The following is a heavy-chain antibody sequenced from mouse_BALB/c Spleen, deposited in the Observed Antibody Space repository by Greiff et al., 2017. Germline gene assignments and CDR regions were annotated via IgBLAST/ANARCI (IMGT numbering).Heavy chain of an antibody. Sequence: EVQLQQSGPGLVKPSQSLSLTCTVTGYSITSDYAWNWIRQFPGNKLEWMGYISYSGSTSYNPSLKSRISITRDTSKNQFFLQLNSVTTEDTATYYCARKYGNSWFAYWGQGTLVTVSA. V-gene: IGHV3-2*02. D-gene: IGHD2-10*02. J-gene: IGHJ3*01. CDR3: ARKYGNSWFAY. CDR1: GYSITSDYA. CDR2: ISYSGST.